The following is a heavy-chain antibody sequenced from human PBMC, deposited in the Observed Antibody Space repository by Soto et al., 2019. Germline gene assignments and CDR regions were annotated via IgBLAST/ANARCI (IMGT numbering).Heavy chain of an antibody. CDR2: ISSSSTYI. CDR1: GFTLSTFI. D-gene: IGHD2-2*01. V-gene: IGHV3-21*01. J-gene: IGHJ4*02. CDR3: ARESSINTNFDY. Sequence: GGSLRLSCAASGFTLSTFIMNWVRQAPGKGLEWVSSISSSSTYIYYADSMMGRFTIPRDNAKNSLYLQMNSLRAEDTAVYYCARESSINTNFDYWGQGTLVTVSS.